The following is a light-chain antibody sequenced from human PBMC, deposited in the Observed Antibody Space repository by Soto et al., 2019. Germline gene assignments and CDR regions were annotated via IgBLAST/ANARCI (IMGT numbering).Light chain of an antibody. Sequence: DIVMTQSPDSLAVSLGERATINCKSSQSILNRSNNKNHLAWYQQKPGHPPELLIYWASTRESGVPDRFSGGGSCTDFTLTFSSLQAEGVAVYYWLQYSAKPYSFGQGTKLEIK. CDR1: QSILNRSNNKNH. J-gene: IGKJ2*03. CDR3: LQYSAKPYS. CDR2: WAS. V-gene: IGKV4-1*01.